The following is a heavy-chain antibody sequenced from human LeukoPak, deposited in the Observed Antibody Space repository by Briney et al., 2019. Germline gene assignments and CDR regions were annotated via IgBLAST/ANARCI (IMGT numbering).Heavy chain of an antibody. CDR3: ARGRNYDYVWGSYRSYYFDY. D-gene: IGHD3-16*02. V-gene: IGHV4-39*07. J-gene: IGHJ4*02. CDR1: GGSISSSSYY. Sequence: SETLSLTCTVSGGSISSSSYYWAWIRQPPGKGLEWIGSIHYSGSTYYNPSLQSRVTISIDTSKNQFSLKLSSVTAADTAVYYCARGRNYDYVWGSYRSYYFDYWGQGTLVTVSS. CDR2: IHYSGST.